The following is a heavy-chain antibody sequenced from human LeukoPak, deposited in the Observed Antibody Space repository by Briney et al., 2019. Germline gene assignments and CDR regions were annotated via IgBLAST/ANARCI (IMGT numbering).Heavy chain of an antibody. CDR1: GFIFDDYT. CDR3: AKALPMSTEVSFDY. J-gene: IGHJ4*02. CDR2: ISWDGGST. V-gene: IGHV3-43*01. D-gene: IGHD5/OR15-5a*01. Sequence: GGSLRLSCAASGFIFDDYTMHWVRQAPGKGLEWVSLISWDGGSTYYADSVKGRFTISRDNSKNSLYLQMNSLRTEDTALYYCAKALPMSTEVSFDYWGQGTLVTVSS.